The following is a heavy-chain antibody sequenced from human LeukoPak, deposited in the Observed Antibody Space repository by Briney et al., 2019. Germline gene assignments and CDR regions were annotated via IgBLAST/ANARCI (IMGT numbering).Heavy chain of an antibody. D-gene: IGHD1-1*01. CDR3: ARVGGTNYYYYGMDV. CDR2: IYDSGST. J-gene: IGHJ6*02. V-gene: IGHV4-59*01. CDR1: GGSISSYY. Sequence: PSETLSLTCTVSGGSISSYYWSWIRQPPGRGLEWIGYIYDSGSTNYNPSLKSRVTISVDTSKNQFSLKLSSVTAADTAVYYCARVGGTNYYYYGMDVWGQGTTVTVSS.